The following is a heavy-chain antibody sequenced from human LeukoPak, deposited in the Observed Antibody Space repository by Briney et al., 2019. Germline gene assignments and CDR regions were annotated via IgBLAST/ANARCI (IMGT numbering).Heavy chain of an antibody. Sequence: SPCPTLPLSGAPLKRDYHYLNWIRHSPGKGLEWIGSIHPSGMLYNNPSLESRVTMSRDTSKNQFSLNLNSVTAADTAVYFCSRGLDSRKLGYWGQGILVTVSS. D-gene: IGHD3-22*01. V-gene: IGHV4-31*03. J-gene: IGHJ4*02. CDR2: IHPSGML. CDR3: SRGLDSRKLGY. CDR1: GAPLKRDYHY.